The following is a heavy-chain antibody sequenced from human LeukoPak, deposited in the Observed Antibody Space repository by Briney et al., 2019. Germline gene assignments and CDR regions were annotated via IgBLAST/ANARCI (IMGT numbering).Heavy chain of an antibody. CDR1: GYTFTSYG. CDR3: ARSLGLTTYYDFWSGPTTDCNWFDP. V-gene: IGHV1-18*01. J-gene: IGHJ5*02. D-gene: IGHD3-3*01. Sequence: ASVKVSCKASGYTFTSYGISWVRQAPGQGLEWMGWISAYNSNTNYAQKLQGRVTMTTDTSTSTAYMELRSLRSDDTAVYYCARSLGLTTYYDFWSGPTTDCNWFDPWGQGTLVTVSS. CDR2: ISAYNSNT.